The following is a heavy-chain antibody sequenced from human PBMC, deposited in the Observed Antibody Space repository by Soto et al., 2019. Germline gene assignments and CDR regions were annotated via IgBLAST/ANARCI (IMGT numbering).Heavy chain of an antibody. V-gene: IGHV3-72*01. CDR2: VRNKANSYTT. CDR1: GFTFCDHY. D-gene: IGHD2-15*01. CDR3: VRNLASGGTYYFDY. J-gene: IGHJ4*02. Sequence: GGSLRLSCAASGFTFCDHYMDWVRQAPGKGLEWIGRVRNKANSYTTEYAASVRGRFTVSRDDSKNSLYLQMNSLKTEDTAMYYCVRNLASGGTYYFDYWGQGTLVTVSS.